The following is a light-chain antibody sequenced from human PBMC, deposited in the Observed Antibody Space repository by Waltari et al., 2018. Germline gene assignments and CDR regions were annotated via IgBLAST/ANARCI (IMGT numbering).Light chain of an antibody. V-gene: IGKV3-20*01. J-gene: IGKJ1*01. CDR1: QSVSSSY. Sequence: IVLTQSPDTLSLSPGERAALSCRACQSVSSSYLAWYQHKPGQAPRLLIHGTSSRATGVPDRFSGSGSGTDFTLTISGLEPEDFAVYYCQQYGRTFGQGTKVEVK. CDR2: GTS. CDR3: QQYGRT.